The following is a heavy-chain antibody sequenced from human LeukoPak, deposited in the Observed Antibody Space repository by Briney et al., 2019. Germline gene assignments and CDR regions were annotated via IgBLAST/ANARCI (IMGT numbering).Heavy chain of an antibody. V-gene: IGHV3-7*01. CDR1: GFTFSSYE. J-gene: IGHJ6*03. D-gene: IGHD4-17*01. CDR3: AREGGDRYYYYFHMDV. Sequence: GGSLRLSCAASGFTFSSYEMNWVRQAPGKGLEWVANIKQDAYEKDYVDSVKGRFTISRDNAKNSLYLLMNSLRAEDTGVYYCAREGGDRYYYYFHMDVWGKGTTVTVSS. CDR2: IKQDAYEK.